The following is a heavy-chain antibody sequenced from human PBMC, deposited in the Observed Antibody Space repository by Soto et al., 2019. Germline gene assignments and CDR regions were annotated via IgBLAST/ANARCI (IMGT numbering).Heavy chain of an antibody. V-gene: IGHV4-31*03. CDR2: ISYSGST. D-gene: IGHD3-10*01. J-gene: IGHJ6*02. Sequence: QMQLQESGPGLVKPSQTLSLTCTVSGGSISSGGYYWSWIRQHPGKGLGWIGYISYSGSTHRNPSLNSRVAISADTSKNQFSLKLSDVTAADTAVYYCASCRWGVTTSSVDGLDVWGQGTKVTVSS. CDR3: ASCRWGVTTSSVDGLDV. CDR1: GGSISSGGYY.